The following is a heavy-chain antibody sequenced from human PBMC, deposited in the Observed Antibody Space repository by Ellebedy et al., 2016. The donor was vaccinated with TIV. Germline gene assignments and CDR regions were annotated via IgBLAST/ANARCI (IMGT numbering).Heavy chain of an antibody. Sequence: AASVKVSCKASGYTFSGHYIEWVRQAAARPPEWMGWIHPNICDTQHAQKFQGRVTMTRDTSISTAYIELSNLRSDDSAVYYCARGRVDCGRVTCPPYYYYYGLDVWGQGTTVTVAS. CDR2: IHPNICDT. D-gene: IGHD2-21*01. J-gene: IGHJ6*02. CDR1: GYTFSGHY. CDR3: ARGRVDCGRVTCPPYYYYYGLDV. V-gene: IGHV1-2*02.